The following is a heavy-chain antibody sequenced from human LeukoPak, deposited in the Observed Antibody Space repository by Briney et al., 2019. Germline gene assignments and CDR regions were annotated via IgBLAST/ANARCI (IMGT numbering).Heavy chain of an antibody. V-gene: IGHV3-23*01. D-gene: IGHD6-19*01. CDR2: ISGSGGST. CDR1: GFTFSSYA. Sequence: GGSLRLSCAASGFTFSSYAMSWVRQAQGKGLEWVSAISGSGGSTYYADSVKGRFTISRDNSKNTLYLQMNSLRAEDTAVYYCAKVRAYSSGSLGSFFDYWGQGTLVTVSS. CDR3: AKVRAYSSGSLGSFFDY. J-gene: IGHJ4*02.